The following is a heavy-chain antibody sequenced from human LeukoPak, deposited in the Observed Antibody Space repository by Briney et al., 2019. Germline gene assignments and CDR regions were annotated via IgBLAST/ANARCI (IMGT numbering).Heavy chain of an antibody. V-gene: IGHV3-30*04. Sequence: GGSLRLSCAASGFTFSSYAMYWVRQAPGKGLEGVAVISYDGSNKYYADSVKGRFTISRDNSQNTLYLQMNSLRAEDTAVYYCARDRGYSYGPFDYWGQGTLVTVSS. D-gene: IGHD5-18*01. CDR2: ISYDGSNK. CDR1: GFTFSSYA. CDR3: ARDRGYSYGPFDY. J-gene: IGHJ4*02.